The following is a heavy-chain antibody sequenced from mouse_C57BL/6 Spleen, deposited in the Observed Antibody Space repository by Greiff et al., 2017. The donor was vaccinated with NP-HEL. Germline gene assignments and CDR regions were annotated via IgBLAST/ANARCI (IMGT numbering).Heavy chain of an antibody. D-gene: IGHD1-1*01. V-gene: IGHV1-69*01. J-gene: IGHJ3*01. CDR2: IDPSDSYT. CDR3: ARGGRAY. Sequence: VKLMESGAELVMPGASVKLSCKASGYTFTSYWMHWVKQRPGQGLEWIGEIDPSDSYTNYNQKFKGKSTLTVDKSSSTAYMQLSSLTSEDSAVYYCARGGRAYWGQGTLVTVSA. CDR1: GYTFTSYW.